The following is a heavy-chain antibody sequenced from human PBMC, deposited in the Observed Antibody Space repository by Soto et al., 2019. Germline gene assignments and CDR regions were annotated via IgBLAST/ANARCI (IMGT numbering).Heavy chain of an antibody. J-gene: IGHJ4*02. CDR1: GGSFSGYY. V-gene: IGHV4-34*01. Sequence: NPSETLSLTCAVYGGSFSGYYWSWIRQPPGKGLEWIGEINHSGSTNYNPSLKSRVTISVDTSKNQFSLNLSSVTAADTAVYYCARGSHVVVVAATTNRGDYFDYWGQGTLVSVSS. CDR3: ARGSHVVVVAATTNRGDYFDY. CDR2: INHSGST. D-gene: IGHD2-15*01.